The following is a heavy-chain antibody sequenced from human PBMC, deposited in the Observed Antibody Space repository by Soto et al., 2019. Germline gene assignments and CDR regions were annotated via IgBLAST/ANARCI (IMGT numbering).Heavy chain of an antibody. CDR3: ARDRTGLRVGYYGMDV. Sequence: EVQLVESGGGLVTPGVSLRLSCAASAFTFSSYSMNWVRQAPGKGLEWGSSISSSSSYIYYADSVKGRFTISRDNAKNSLFLQMNSLTAEDTAVYYCARDRTGLRVGYYGMDVWGQGTTVTVSS. D-gene: IGHD4-17*01. CDR2: ISSSSSYI. CDR1: AFTFSSYS. J-gene: IGHJ6*02. V-gene: IGHV3-21*01.